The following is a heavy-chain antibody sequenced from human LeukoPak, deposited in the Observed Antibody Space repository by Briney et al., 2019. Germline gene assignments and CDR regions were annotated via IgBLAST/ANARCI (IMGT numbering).Heavy chain of an antibody. J-gene: IGHJ4*02. CDR1: GYTFTSYY. CDR2: INPSGGGT. CDR3: ARESHYDYVWGSYRYTLTY. Sequence: ASVKVSCKASGYTFTSYYMHWVRQAPGQGLEWMGIINPSGGGTSYAQKFQGRVTMTRDTSTSTVYMELSSLRSEDTAVYYCARESHYDYVWGSYRYTLTYWGQGTLVTVSS. D-gene: IGHD3-16*02. V-gene: IGHV1-46*01.